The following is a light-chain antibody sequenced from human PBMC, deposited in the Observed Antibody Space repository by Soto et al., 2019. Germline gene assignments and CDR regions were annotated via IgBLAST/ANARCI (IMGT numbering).Light chain of an antibody. CDR1: GSDVGGYDY. J-gene: IGLJ1*01. CDR2: EVT. Sequence: QSVLTQPASVSGSPGQSSTISCTGTGSDVGGYDYVSWYQHHPGKAPKVMIYEVTNRPSGVSNRFSGSKSGNTASLTISGLLAEEEADYYCSSYTSSSTYAFGTGTKVTVL. CDR3: SSYTSSSTYA. V-gene: IGLV2-14*01.